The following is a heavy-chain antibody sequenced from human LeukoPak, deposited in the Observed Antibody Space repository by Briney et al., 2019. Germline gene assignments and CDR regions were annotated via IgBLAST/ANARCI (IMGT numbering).Heavy chain of an antibody. CDR2: IYSGGST. J-gene: IGHJ4*02. Sequence: GGSLRLSCAASGFTVSSNYMSWVRQAPGKGLKWVSVIYSGGSTYYADSVKGRFTISRDNSKNTLYLQMNSLRAEDTAVYYCARSAGYSSGWYDYWGQGTLVTVSS. V-gene: IGHV3-66*01. CDR1: GFTVSSNY. CDR3: ARSAGYSSGWYDY. D-gene: IGHD6-19*01.